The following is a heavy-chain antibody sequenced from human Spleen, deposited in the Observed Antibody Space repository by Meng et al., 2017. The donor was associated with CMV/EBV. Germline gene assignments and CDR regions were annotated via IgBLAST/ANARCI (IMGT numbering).Heavy chain of an antibody. CDR1: GYSFSDYY. Sequence: ASVKVSCKASGYSFSDYYIHWVRQAPGQGLEWMGWISGYNGITNYPQKFQGRVTMTTDTSTSTAYMELRSLRLDDTAVYFCARTNRPIVEVPTDAYYFYGMDVWGQGTTVTVSS. V-gene: IGHV1-18*04. J-gene: IGHJ6*02. CDR3: ARTNRPIVEVPTDAYYFYGMDV. D-gene: IGHD2-2*01. CDR2: ISGYNGIT.